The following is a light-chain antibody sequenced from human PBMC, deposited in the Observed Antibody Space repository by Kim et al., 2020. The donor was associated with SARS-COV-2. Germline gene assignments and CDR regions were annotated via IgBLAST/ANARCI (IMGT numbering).Light chain of an antibody. J-gene: IGKJ1*01. V-gene: IGKV3-15*01. CDR1: QSVASN. CDR3: QQFTDWPRT. Sequence: ELVMTQSPATLSVSVGERATLSCRASQSVASNLAWYQQKPGQAPRLLIYYASTRATGIPARFSGSGSGTEFTLTISSLQSEDFAIYYCQQFTDWPRTFGQGTKVDI. CDR2: YAS.